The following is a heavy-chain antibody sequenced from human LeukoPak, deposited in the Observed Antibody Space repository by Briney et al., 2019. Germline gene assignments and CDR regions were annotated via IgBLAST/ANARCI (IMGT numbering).Heavy chain of an antibody. CDR1: GFTFSYFW. D-gene: IGHD4-17*01. V-gene: IGHV3-74*01. CDR2: INTDGSYS. CDR3: ARDFDGPRASDY. Sequence: GGSLRLSCAASGFTFSYFWMHWFRQTPGKGLVWVSCINTDGSYSSYADSVKGRFTISRDNVRNTLYLQMDSLRAEDSAVYYCARDFDGPRASDYWGQGISVTVSS. J-gene: IGHJ4*02.